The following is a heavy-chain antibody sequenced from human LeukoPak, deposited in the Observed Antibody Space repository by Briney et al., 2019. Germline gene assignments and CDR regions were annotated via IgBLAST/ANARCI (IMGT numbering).Heavy chain of an antibody. CDR3: ARGYGSGSYAGMDV. Sequence: PGGSLRLSCVASGFTFSSNGMHWVRQAAGKGLEWVSGIDTAGDPCYPGSVKGRFTISRENAKNSSYLQMNSLTAGDTAVYYCARGYGSGSYAGMDVWGKGTTVTVSS. CDR1: GFTFSSNG. CDR2: IDTAGDP. J-gene: IGHJ6*04. D-gene: IGHD3-10*01. V-gene: IGHV3-13*05.